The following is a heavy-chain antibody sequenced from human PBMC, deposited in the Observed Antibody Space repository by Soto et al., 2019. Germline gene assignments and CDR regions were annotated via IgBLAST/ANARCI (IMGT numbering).Heavy chain of an antibody. CDR1: GFTFSSYA. CDR2: ISYDGSNK. D-gene: IGHD3-22*01. Sequence: PGGSLRLSCAASGFTFSSYAMHWVRQAPGKGLEWVAVISYDGSNKYYADSVKGRFTISRDNSKNTLYLQMNSLRAEDTAVYYCARDSRFLNYYDSSYDPPAFDIWGQGTMVTFSS. CDR3: ARDSRFLNYYDSSYDPPAFDI. J-gene: IGHJ3*02. V-gene: IGHV3-30-3*01.